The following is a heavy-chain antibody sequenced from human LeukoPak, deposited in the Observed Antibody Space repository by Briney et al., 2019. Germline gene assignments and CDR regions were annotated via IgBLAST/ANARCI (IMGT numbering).Heavy chain of an antibody. CDR2: ISSSSTYI. V-gene: IGHV3-21*04. CDR1: GFTFGSYS. D-gene: IGHD3-10*01. Sequence: GGSLRLSCAASGFTFGSYSMTWVRQAPGRGLEWVSSISSSSTYIYYADSVKGRFTISRDNAKNSLYLQMNSLRAEDTAVYYCATRGLVRGVIDDYWGQGTLVTVSS. CDR3: ATRGLVRGVIDDY. J-gene: IGHJ4*02.